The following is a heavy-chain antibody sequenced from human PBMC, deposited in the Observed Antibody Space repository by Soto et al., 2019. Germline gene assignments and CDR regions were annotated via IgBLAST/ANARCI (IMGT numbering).Heavy chain of an antibody. Sequence: GGSLRLSCAASGFTFSSYAMSWVRQAPGKGLEWVSAISGSGGSTYYADSVKGRFTISRDNSKNALYLQMNSLRAEDTAVYYCAKAPSRNYGPFDYWGQGTLVTVSS. V-gene: IGHV3-23*01. CDR3: AKAPSRNYGPFDY. D-gene: IGHD4-17*01. J-gene: IGHJ4*02. CDR1: GFTFSSYA. CDR2: ISGSGGST.